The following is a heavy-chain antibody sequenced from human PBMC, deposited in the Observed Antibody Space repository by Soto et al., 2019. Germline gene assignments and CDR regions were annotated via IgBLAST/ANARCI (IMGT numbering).Heavy chain of an antibody. Sequence: SVKVSCKASGGIFSSYGISWVRQAPGQGLEWMGGIIPIFGTANYAQKFQGRVTITADKSTNTAYMELSRLRSEDTAVYFCAREDYFKARRHYADYGMDVWGQGTTVTVSS. CDR1: GGIFSSYG. J-gene: IGHJ6*02. V-gene: IGHV1-69*06. CDR2: IIPIFGTA. CDR3: AREDYFKARRHYADYGMDV. D-gene: IGHD3-9*01.